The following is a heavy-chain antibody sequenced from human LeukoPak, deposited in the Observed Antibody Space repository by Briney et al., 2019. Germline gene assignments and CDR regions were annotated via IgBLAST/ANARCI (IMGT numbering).Heavy chain of an antibody. CDR1: GGSISSYY. CDR3: ARDPRGIVGANHNWFDP. J-gene: IGHJ5*02. Sequence: SETLSLTCTVSGGSISSYYWSWIRQPAGKGLEWIGRIYASWSTNYNPSLKNRVTMSADTSKSQFSLKLISVTAADTAVYYCARDPRGIVGANHNWFDPWGQGTLVTVSS. CDR2: IYASWST. D-gene: IGHD1-26*01. V-gene: IGHV4-4*07.